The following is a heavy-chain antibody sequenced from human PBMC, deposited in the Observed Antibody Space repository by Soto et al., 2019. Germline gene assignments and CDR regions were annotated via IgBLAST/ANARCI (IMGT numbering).Heavy chain of an antibody. Sequence: PSETLSLTCSVSGGSINSSSYFWGWIRQPPGKGLEWIGSIYYSGSTYYNPSLRSRVTISVDTSKNQFSLKLSSVTAADTAVFYCARHYSSGSRNWFDPWGQGTLVTVSS. V-gene: IGHV4-39*01. CDR1: GGSINSSSYF. CDR2: IYYSGST. D-gene: IGHD6-19*01. CDR3: ARHYSSGSRNWFDP. J-gene: IGHJ5*02.